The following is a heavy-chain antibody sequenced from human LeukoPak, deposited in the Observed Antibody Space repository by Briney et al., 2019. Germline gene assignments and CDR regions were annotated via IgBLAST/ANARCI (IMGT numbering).Heavy chain of an antibody. CDR1: GGSISSYY. J-gene: IGHJ4*02. D-gene: IGHD3-16*01. CDR2: FCASGS. CDR3: ARDHTYGVFDY. V-gene: IGHV4-4*07. Sequence: SETLSLTCTVSGGSISSYYWSWIRQPAGKGLEWIGRFCASGSNYNPSLKSRVTMSIDTSKNQFFLKLSSVTAADTAVYYCARDHTYGVFDYWGQGTLVTVSS.